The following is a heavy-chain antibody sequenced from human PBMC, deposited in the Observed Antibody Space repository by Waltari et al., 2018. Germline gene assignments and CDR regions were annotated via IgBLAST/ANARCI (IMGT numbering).Heavy chain of an antibody. CDR2: IYYSGST. CDR3: ARTPMGDFWRGYPDY. J-gene: IGHJ4*02. CDR1: GGSISSSSYY. D-gene: IGHD3-3*01. Sequence: QLQLQESGPGLVKPSETLSLTCTVSGGSISSSSYYWGWIRQPPGKGLEWIGSIYYSGSTYYNPSLKSRVTISVDTSKNQFSLKLSSVTAADTAVYYCARTPMGDFWRGYPDYWGQGTLVTVSS. V-gene: IGHV4-39*01.